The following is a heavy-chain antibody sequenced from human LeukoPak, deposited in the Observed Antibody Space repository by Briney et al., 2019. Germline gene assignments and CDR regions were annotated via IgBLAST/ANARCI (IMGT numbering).Heavy chain of an antibody. Sequence: GGSLRLSCAASGFIVSRNYMSWVRQAPGKGLEWVSLLYSGGSTYYADSVKGRFTISRDNSNNTLYLQMNSLRAEDTAIYYCARVALTMIRGVIRQPYFDYWGQGTLVTVSS. J-gene: IGHJ4*02. CDR2: LYSGGST. CDR3: ARVALTMIRGVIRQPYFDY. CDR1: GFIVSRNY. D-gene: IGHD3-10*01. V-gene: IGHV3-53*01.